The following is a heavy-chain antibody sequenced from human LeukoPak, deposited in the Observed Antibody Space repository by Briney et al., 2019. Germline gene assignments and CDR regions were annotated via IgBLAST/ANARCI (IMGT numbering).Heavy chain of an antibody. D-gene: IGHD2-15*01. CDR2: ITGSGGSA. Sequence: PGGSLRLSCAASGFTFSNYAMSWVRQTPGKGLEWVSAITGSGGSAYYADSVKGRFTISRDNSKNTLYLQMNSLLAEDTAIYYCASRYCSGGSCYNRYYFDYWGQGTLVTVSS. CDR1: GFTFSNYA. CDR3: ASRYCSGGSCYNRYYFDY. V-gene: IGHV3-23*01. J-gene: IGHJ4*02.